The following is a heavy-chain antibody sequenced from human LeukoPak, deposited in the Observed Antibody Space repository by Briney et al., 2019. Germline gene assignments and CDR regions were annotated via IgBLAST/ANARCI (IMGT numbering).Heavy chain of an antibody. Sequence: PGGSLRLSCAASGFTFSSYWMHWVRQAPGKELVWVSRISDGGSTTTYADSVKGRFTISRDNAKNTLYLQMNGLRAEDTAVYYCSRSAYYDGSGNYYDYWGQGTLVTVSS. CDR2: ISDGGSTT. CDR3: SRSAYYDGSGNYYDY. V-gene: IGHV3-74*01. CDR1: GFTFSSYW. J-gene: IGHJ4*02. D-gene: IGHD3-22*01.